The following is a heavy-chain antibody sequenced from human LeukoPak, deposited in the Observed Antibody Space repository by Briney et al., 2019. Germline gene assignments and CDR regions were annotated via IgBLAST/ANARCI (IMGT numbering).Heavy chain of an antibody. CDR2: IIPIFGTA. V-gene: IGHV1-69*05. CDR1: GGTFSSYA. J-gene: IGHJ3*02. D-gene: IGHD2-15*01. Sequence: GASVKVSCKASGGTFSSYAISWVRQAPGQGLEWMGRIIPIFGTANYAQKFQGRVTITTDESTSTAYMELSSLRSEDTAVYYCARDPGLNAFDIWGQGTMVTVSS. CDR3: ARDPGLNAFDI.